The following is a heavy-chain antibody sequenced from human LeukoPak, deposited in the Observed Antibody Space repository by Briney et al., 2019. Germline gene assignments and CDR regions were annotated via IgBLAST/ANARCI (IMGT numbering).Heavy chain of an antibody. D-gene: IGHD4-17*01. Sequence: ASVKVSCKVSGYTLIKLSIHWVRQVPGKGLEWMGGFDPENDKQVYSQKFQGRVTMTEDTSTNTAYMELSSLTSDDTAVYYCARDPGTVTWYDYWGQGTLVTVSS. J-gene: IGHJ4*02. CDR3: ARDPGTVTWYDY. CDR2: FDPENDKQ. CDR1: GYTLIKLS. V-gene: IGHV1-24*01.